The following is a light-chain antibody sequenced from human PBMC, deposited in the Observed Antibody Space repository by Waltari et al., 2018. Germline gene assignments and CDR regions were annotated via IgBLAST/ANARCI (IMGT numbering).Light chain of an antibody. CDR2: GAS. CDR1: QSVSITY. Sequence: DIVLTQSPDTLSLYPGERATLSCRASQSVSITYLAWYQQKPGQAPRLLIYGASSRATGIPDRFSGSGSGTDFILTISRLEPEDFAVYYCQQYDSSSYTFGQGTRLEIK. CDR3: QQYDSSSYT. J-gene: IGKJ2*01. V-gene: IGKV3-20*01.